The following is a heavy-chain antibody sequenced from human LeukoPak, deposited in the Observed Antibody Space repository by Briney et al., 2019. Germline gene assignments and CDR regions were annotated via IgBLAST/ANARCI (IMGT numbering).Heavy chain of an antibody. V-gene: IGHV3-30*18. CDR3: ANWPHDAFDM. Sequence: GGSLRLSCAASGFTFSSYGMHWVRQAPGKGLEWVAVISYDGSNKYYADSVKGRFTISRDNSKNTLYLQMNSLRVEDTAVYYCANWPHDAFDMWGQGTMVTVSS. J-gene: IGHJ3*02. CDR2: ISYDGSNK. CDR1: GFTFSSYG.